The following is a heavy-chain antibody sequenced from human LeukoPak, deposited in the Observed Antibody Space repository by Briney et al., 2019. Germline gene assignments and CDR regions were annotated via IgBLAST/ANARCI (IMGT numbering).Heavy chain of an antibody. V-gene: IGHV4-31*03. CDR3: ARGSSYYYDSSGYSNPVTDAFDI. Sequence: TPYLTCTVSGGSISSGGYYWSWIRQHPGKGLEWIGYIYYIGSTYYNPSLKSRVTISVDPSKNQFSLKLSSVTAADTAVYYCARGSSYYYDSSGYSNPVTDAFDIWGEGTM. CDR2: IYYIGST. CDR1: GGSISSGGYY. J-gene: IGHJ3*02. D-gene: IGHD3-22*01.